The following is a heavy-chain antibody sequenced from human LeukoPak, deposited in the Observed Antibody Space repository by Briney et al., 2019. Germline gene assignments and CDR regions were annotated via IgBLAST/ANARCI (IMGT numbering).Heavy chain of an antibody. CDR1: GFTFGKYW. V-gene: IGHV3-7*03. J-gene: IGHJ4*02. CDR3: ARRYFDS. Sequence: PGGSLRLSCVASGFTFGKYWMSWVRQAPGKGLEWVANIKLDGSEKNYVDSVKGRFTISRDNTKNSLYLQMNSLRAEDTAVYYCARRYFDSWGQGTLVTVSS. CDR2: IKLDGSEK.